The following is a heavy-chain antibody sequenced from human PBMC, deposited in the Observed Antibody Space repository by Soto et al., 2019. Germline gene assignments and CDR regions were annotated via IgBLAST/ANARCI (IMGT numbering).Heavy chain of an antibody. V-gene: IGHV3-74*03. CDR1: GFTFSSYW. J-gene: IGHJ4*02. Sequence: EVQLVESGGGLVQPGGSLRLSCAASGFTFSSYWMHWVRQDPGKGLVWVSSIKTDGTATQYADSVKGRFTVSRDNAKNTLYLQMNRLRAEDTAVYYCAKDLSWGQCDYWGQGNLVTVSS. D-gene: IGHD3-16*01. CDR2: IKTDGTAT. CDR3: AKDLSWGQCDY.